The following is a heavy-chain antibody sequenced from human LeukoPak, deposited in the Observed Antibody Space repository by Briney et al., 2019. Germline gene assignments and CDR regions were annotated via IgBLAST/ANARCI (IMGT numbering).Heavy chain of an antibody. Sequence: GGSLRLSCAAPGFMFSSYWMTWVRQAPGKGLEWVANINQDGSETYYVDSVKGRFTISSDTAKNTLYLQMNSLRAEDTAVYYCAKGLDYYGSGSDYWGQGTLVTVSS. V-gene: IGHV3-7*03. CDR3: AKGLDYYGSGSDY. CDR1: GFMFSSYW. CDR2: INQDGSET. J-gene: IGHJ4*02. D-gene: IGHD3-10*01.